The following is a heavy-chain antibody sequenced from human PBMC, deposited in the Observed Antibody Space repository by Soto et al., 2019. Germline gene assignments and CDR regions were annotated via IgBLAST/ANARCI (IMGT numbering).Heavy chain of an antibody. D-gene: IGHD3-9*01. CDR1: GYTFTSYG. V-gene: IGHV1-18*01. Sequence: SVKVSCKASGYTFTSYGISWVRQAPEHGLEWMGWISAYNGNTNYAQKLQGRVTMTTDTSTSTAYMELRSLRSDDTAVYYCARDPGADYDILTGYYNWLDPWGQGTLVTV. J-gene: IGHJ5*02. CDR2: ISAYNGNT. CDR3: ARDPGADYDILTGYYNWLDP.